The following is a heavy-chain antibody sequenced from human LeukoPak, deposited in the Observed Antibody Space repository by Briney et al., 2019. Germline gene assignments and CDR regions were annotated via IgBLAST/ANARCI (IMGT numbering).Heavy chain of an antibody. CDR1: GFTFTSFS. CDR3: ARLRRNGDSGGFYYYYDY. D-gene: IGHD3-22*01. J-gene: IGHJ4*02. CDR2: INTVATYI. Sequence: GSLRLSCAASGFTFTSFSFNWVRQAPGKGLEWVSSINTVATYIYYADSVRGRFTISRDNAKNSVYLQMDSLRAEDTGVYYCARLRRNGDSGGFYYYYDYWGQGTLVTVSS. V-gene: IGHV3-21*01.